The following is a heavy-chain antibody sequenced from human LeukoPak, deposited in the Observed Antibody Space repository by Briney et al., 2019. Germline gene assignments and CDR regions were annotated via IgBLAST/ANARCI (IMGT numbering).Heavy chain of an antibody. V-gene: IGHV1-69*06. D-gene: IGHD1-1*01. Sequence: ASVKVSCKASGGSFRRYAFAWVRQAPGQGLERMGGIMPVLDTGSYAQGFQGRVTITADRSTSTAYMELRSLRPEDTALYYCAARDNGNDLLSYHAMDVWGNGTTVTVSS. CDR1: GGSFRRYA. CDR2: IMPVLDTG. J-gene: IGHJ6*04. CDR3: AARDNGNDLLSYHAMDV.